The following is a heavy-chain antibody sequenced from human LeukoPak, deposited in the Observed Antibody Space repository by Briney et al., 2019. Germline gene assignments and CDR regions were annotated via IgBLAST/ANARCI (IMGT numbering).Heavy chain of an antibody. CDR1: GFTFSSYG. J-gene: IGHJ5*02. Sequence: GGSLRLSCAASGFTFSSYGMHWVRQAPGKGLEWVAVIWYDGSNKYYADSVKGRFTISRDNSKNTLYLQMNSPRAEDTAVYYCARESGYSGYDDNWFDPWGQGTLVTVSS. CDR3: ARESGYSGYDDNWFDP. D-gene: IGHD5-12*01. V-gene: IGHV3-33*01. CDR2: IWYDGSNK.